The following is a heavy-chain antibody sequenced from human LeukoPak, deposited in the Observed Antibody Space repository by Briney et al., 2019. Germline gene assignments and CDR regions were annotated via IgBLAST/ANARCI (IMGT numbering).Heavy chain of an antibody. D-gene: IGHD4-17*01. CDR1: GGSISSYY. V-gene: IGHV4-59*01. CDR2: INYSGST. J-gene: IGHJ4*02. Sequence: SETLSLTCTGCGGSISSYYWSWIRQPPGKGLECIGYINYSGSTNYNPSLKSRVTMSVDPSKNRFSLQLSSVTAADTAMYYCAREGRQDYVYFDHWGQGSLVTVSS. CDR3: AREGRQDYVYFDH.